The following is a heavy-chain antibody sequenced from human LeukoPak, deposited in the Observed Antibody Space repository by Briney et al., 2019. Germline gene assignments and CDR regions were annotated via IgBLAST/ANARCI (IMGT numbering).Heavy chain of an antibody. CDR3: ARKSSNYYDFGGVWYYFDY. CDR2: IIPIFGIA. Sequence: SVKVSCKASGGTFSSYAISWVRQAPGQGLEWMGRIIPIFGIANYAQKFQGRVTITADKSTSTAYMELSSLRSEDTAVYYCARKSSNYYDFGGVWYYFDYGGREPLSTASS. CDR1: GGTFSSYA. D-gene: IGHD3-3*01. J-gene: IGHJ4*02. V-gene: IGHV1-69*04.